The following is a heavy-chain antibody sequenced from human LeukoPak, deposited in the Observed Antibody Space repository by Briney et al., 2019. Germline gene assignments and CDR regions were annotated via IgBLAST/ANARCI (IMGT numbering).Heavy chain of an antibody. V-gene: IGHV5-51*01. CDR1: GYNFATYW. CDR3: AKFHATWYGDT. J-gene: IGHJ4*02. D-gene: IGHD6-13*01. Sequence: GESLKISCQCSGYNFATYWIAWVRQMPGKGLEWMGIIYPGNSHTRYSPSFQGQVTISADTSISTAYLHWSSLQSSDTAMYYCAKFHATWYGDTWGQGTLVTVSS. CDR2: IYPGNSHT.